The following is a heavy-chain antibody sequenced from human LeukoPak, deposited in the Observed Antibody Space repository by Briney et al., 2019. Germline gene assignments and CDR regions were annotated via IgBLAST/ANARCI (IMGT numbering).Heavy chain of an antibody. J-gene: IGHJ5*02. D-gene: IGHD2-15*01. Sequence: PSETLSLTCTDPGGSICRSYWRWIRQPAGKGLEWIGRIYTSGSTNYNPSLKSRVTMSVDTSKNQFSLKLSSVTAADTAVYYCARGLGYCSGGSCSPYNWFDPWGQGTLVTVSS. V-gene: IGHV4-4*07. CDR1: GGSICRSY. CDR3: ARGLGYCSGGSCSPYNWFDP. CDR2: IYTSGST.